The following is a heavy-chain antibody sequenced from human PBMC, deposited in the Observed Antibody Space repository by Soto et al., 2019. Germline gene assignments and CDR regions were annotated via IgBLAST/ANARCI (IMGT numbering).Heavy chain of an antibody. CDR1: GFTFSSYG. CDR3: AXDEFGGSGRYYYYGMDV. V-gene: IGHV3-33*01. CDR2: IWYDGSNK. Sequence: GGSLRLSCAASGFTFSSYGMHWVRQAPGKGLEWVAVIWYDGSNKYYADSVKGRFTISRDNSKNTLYLQMNSLRAEDTAVYYCAXDEFGGSGRYYYYGMDVWGQGTTVTVSS. J-gene: IGHJ6*02. D-gene: IGHD3-10*01.